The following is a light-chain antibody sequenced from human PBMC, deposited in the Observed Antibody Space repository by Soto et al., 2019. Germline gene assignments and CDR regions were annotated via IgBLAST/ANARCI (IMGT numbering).Light chain of an antibody. CDR2: GAF. V-gene: IGKV3-15*01. Sequence: EILMPQSPATLSVSPGERATPSSRPSQRVSGNLAWYQQKPGQAPSLLIYGAFTRATGIPARFRVTGSGTEIPLTISLLQAEDVALYYCQQYNDWPLTFGQGTKVDIK. CDR3: QQYNDWPLT. J-gene: IGKJ1*01. CDR1: QRVSGN.